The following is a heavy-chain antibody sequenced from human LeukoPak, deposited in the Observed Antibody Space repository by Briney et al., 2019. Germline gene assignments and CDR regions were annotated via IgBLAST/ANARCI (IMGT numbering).Heavy chain of an antibody. CDR3: AKEQLGSGWYTADH. Sequence: GGSLRLSCAASAFTFSTYAMSWVRQAPGKGLEWVSAISDSGGSTYYADSVKGRFTISRDNSKNTLYLQMNSLRAEDTPVYYCAKEQLGSGWYTADHWRQGTLVTVSS. CDR1: AFTFSTYA. V-gene: IGHV3-23*01. CDR2: ISDSGGST. J-gene: IGHJ4*02. D-gene: IGHD6-19*01.